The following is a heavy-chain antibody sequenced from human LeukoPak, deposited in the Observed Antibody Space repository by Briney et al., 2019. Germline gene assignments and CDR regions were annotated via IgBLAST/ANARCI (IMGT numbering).Heavy chain of an antibody. Sequence: GGSLRLSCTASGFSFRNTWMSWVRQAPGKGLEWVANIKEDETEIYYADSVKGRFTISRDNAKRSLYLQMNVLRAADTAVYYCATLNWDDGEVSGFDHWGRGIMVTVSS. J-gene: IGHJ5*02. CDR3: ATLNWDDGEVSGFDH. CDR2: IKEDETEI. CDR1: GFSFRNTW. V-gene: IGHV3-7*01. D-gene: IGHD1-26*01.